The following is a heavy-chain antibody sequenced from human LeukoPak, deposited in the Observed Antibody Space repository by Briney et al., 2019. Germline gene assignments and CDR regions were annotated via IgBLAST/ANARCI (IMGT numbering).Heavy chain of an antibody. CDR1: RGSISSGGYS. V-gene: IGHV4-31*03. CDR3: ARGRNYGSGSYYTDAFDI. CDR2: IYYSGST. D-gene: IGHD3-10*01. J-gene: IGHJ3*02. Sequence: SETLSLTCTVSRGSISSGGYSWSWIRQLPGKGLEWIGYIYYSGSTSHNPSLKSRVTISVDTSKNQFSLKLSSVTAADTAVYYCARGRNYGSGSYYTDAFDIWGQGTMVTVSS.